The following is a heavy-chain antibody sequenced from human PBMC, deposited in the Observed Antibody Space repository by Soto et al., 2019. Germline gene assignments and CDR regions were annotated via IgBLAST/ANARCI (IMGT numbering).Heavy chain of an antibody. CDR2: LFGSGRGI. CDR3: AKDRQPDGLWPFDH. CDR1: GFSFSTYA. D-gene: IGHD2-8*01. J-gene: IGHJ4*02. V-gene: IGHV3-23*01. Sequence: PGGSLRLSCAASGFSFSTYAMSWVRQAPGKGLEWVSGLFGSGRGISYADSVKGRFTISRDNSNSMLYLQMHNLRAEDTAVYYCAKDRQPDGLWPFDHWGQGTLVTVSS.